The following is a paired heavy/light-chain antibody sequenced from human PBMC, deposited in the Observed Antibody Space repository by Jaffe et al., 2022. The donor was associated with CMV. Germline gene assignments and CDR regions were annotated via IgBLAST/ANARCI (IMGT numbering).Heavy chain of an antibody. CDR3: ARENDSYYYGSGSYFHYYYYGMDV. CDR2: ISAYNGNT. J-gene: IGHJ6*02. Sequence: QVQLVQSGAEVKKPGASVKVSCKASGYTFTSYGISWVRQAPGQGLEWMGWISAYNGNTNYAQKLQGRVTMTTDTSTSTAYMELRSLRSDDTAVYYCARENDSYYYGSGSYFHYYYYGMDVWGQGTTVTVSS. CDR1: GYTFTSYG. V-gene: IGHV1-18*01. D-gene: IGHD3-10*01.
Light chain of an antibody. CDR1: SSNIGSNY. J-gene: IGLJ3*02. CDR3: AAWDDSLSSLE. CDR2: RNN. V-gene: IGLV1-47*01. Sequence: QSVLTQPPSASGTPGQRVTISCSGSSSNIGSNYVYWYQQLPGTAPKLLIYRNNQRPSGVPDRFSGSKSGTSASLAISGLRSEDEADYYCAAWDDSLSSLEFGGGTKLTVL.